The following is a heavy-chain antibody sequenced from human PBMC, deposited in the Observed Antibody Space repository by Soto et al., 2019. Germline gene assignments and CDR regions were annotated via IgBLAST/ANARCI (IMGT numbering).Heavy chain of an antibody. Sequence: SETLSLTCTVSGGSISNFYWSWIRQPPGKGLEWIGYIYYSGTTSYNPSLNSRVTISVDTSKNQFSLKLNSVTAADTAVYYCARDHPEGGYDEWGQGTLVTVSS. CDR2: IYYSGTT. D-gene: IGHD5-12*01. CDR3: ARDHPEGGYDE. J-gene: IGHJ4*02. V-gene: IGHV4-59*01. CDR1: GGSISNFY.